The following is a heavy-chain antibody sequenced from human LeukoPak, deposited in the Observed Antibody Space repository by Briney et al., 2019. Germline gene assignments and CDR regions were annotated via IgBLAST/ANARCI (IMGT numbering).Heavy chain of an antibody. D-gene: IGHD2-8*01. V-gene: IGHV1-2*06. CDR3: ARVEAMTNSNWFDP. J-gene: IGHJ5*02. CDR1: GYTFTGYY. Sequence: GASVKVSCKASGYTFTGYYLHWVRQAPGQGLEWMGRIHPNSGATNSAQKFQGRVTMTRDTSITTAYMELSRLTSDDTAVYYCARVEAMTNSNWFDPWGQGTLVTVSS. CDR2: IHPNSGAT.